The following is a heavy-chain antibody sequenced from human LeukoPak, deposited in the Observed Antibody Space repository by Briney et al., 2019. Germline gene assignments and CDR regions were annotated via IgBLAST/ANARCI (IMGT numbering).Heavy chain of an antibody. CDR2: MYISGET. V-gene: IGHV4-4*07. J-gene: IGHJ4*02. Sequence: SETLSLTCTVSGGSISTYYWSWIRQPAGKGLEWIGRMYISGETNYNPSLKSRVTMSLDTSKNQFSLNLSSVTAADTAVYYCARHYSGNSGNYYYFDYWGQGTLVTVSS. CDR1: GGSISTYY. D-gene: IGHD1-26*01. CDR3: ARHYSGNSGNYYYFDY.